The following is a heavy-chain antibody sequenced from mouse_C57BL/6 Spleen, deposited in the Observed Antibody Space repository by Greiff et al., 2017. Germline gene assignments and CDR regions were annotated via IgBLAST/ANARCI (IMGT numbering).Heavy chain of an antibody. Sequence: QVQLKQPGAELVRPGSSVKLSCKASGYTFTSYWMHWVKQRPIQGLEWIGNINPSDSETHYNQQFKDKATLTVDKSSSTAYMQLSSLTSEDSAVYYCARYSDYSNSPFDYWGQGTTLTVSS. CDR3: ARYSDYSNSPFDY. D-gene: IGHD2-5*01. CDR1: GYTFTSYW. CDR2: INPSDSET. J-gene: IGHJ2*01. V-gene: IGHV1-52*01.